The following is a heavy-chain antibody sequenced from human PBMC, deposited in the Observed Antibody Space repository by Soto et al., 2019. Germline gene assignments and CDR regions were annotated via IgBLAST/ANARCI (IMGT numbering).Heavy chain of an antibody. Sequence: PGGSLRLSCTASGFTFGDYAMSWFRQAPGKGLEWVGFIRSKAYGGTTEYAASVKGRFTISRDDSKSIAYLQMNSLKTEDTAVYYCTRDIIVGAIGPPGAFDPWGQGTLVTVSS. CDR2: IRSKAYGGTT. CDR1: GFTFGDYA. D-gene: IGHD1-26*01. CDR3: TRDIIVGAIGPPGAFDP. J-gene: IGHJ5*02. V-gene: IGHV3-49*03.